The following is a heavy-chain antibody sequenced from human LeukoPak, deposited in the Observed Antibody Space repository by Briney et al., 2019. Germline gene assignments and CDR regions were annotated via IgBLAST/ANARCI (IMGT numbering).Heavy chain of an antibody. CDR1: GYTFTGYY. Sequence: GASVKVSYKASGYTFTGYYMHWVRQAPGQGLEWMGWINPNSGGTNYAQKFQGRVTMTRDTSISTAYMELSRLRSDDTAVYYCARDLLRPPQGFDPWGQGTLVTVSS. CDR3: ARDLLRPPQGFDP. D-gene: IGHD3-3*01. V-gene: IGHV1-2*02. CDR2: INPNSGGT. J-gene: IGHJ5*02.